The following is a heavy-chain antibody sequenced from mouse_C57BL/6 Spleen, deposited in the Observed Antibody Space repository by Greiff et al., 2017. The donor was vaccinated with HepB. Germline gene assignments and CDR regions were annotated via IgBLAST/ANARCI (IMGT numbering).Heavy chain of an antibody. CDR1: GYTFTDYE. V-gene: IGHV1-15*01. CDR2: IDPETGGT. D-gene: IGHD1-1*01. CDR3: TMVVWCAY. J-gene: IGHJ3*01. Sequence: VQLQQSGAELVRPGASVTLSCKASGYTFTDYEMHWVKQTPVHGLEWIGAIDPETGGTAYNQKFKGKAILTADKSSSTAYMELRSLTSEDSAVYYCTMVVWCAYWGQGTLVTVSA.